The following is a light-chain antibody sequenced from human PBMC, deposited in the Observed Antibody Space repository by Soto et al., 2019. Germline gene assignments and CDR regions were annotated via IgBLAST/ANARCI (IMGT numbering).Light chain of an antibody. CDR1: GRDIGAYNY. Sequence: QSVLTQPPSVSAAPGQRVTISCSGSGRDIGAYNYVSWYQQHPGKAPKLIIYGVKNRPSGVSNRFSASKSAFTASLTISGLQAEDEADYYCSSYTTSYFYVFGPGTKVTVL. CDR2: GVK. V-gene: IGLV2-14*01. CDR3: SSYTTSYFYV. J-gene: IGLJ1*01.